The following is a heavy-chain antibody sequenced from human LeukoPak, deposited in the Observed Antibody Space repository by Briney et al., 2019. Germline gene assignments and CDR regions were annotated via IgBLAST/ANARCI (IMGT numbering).Heavy chain of an antibody. Sequence: GESLKISCKGSGYSFTSYWIGWVRQIPGKGLEWRGIIYPGDSDTRYSPSFQGQVTISADKSISTAYLQWSSLKASDTAMYYCVGYCSGGSCLGDAFDIWGQGTMVTVSS. CDR2: IYPGDSDT. CDR3: VGYCSGGSCLGDAFDI. V-gene: IGHV5-51*01. J-gene: IGHJ3*02. CDR1: GYSFTSYW. D-gene: IGHD2-15*01.